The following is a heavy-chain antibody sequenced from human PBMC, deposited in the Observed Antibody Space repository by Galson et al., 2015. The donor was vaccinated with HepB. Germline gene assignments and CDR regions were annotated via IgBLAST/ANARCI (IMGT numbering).Heavy chain of an antibody. CDR2: TYYRSKWYN. D-gene: IGHD3-10*01. J-gene: IGHJ6*03. Sequence: CAISGDSVSSNSAAWNWIRQSPSRGLEWLGRTYYRSKWYNDYAVSVISRITINPDTSKNQFSLQLNSVTPEDTAVYYCARDLVYGSGYRPYYMDVWGKGTTVTVSS. V-gene: IGHV6-1*01. CDR3: ARDLVYGSGYRPYYMDV. CDR1: GDSVSSNSAA.